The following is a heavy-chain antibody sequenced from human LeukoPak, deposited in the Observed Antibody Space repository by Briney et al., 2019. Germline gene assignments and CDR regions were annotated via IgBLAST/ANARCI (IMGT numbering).Heavy chain of an antibody. CDR1: GFSFTTYW. J-gene: IGHJ4*02. Sequence: GGSLRLSCAASGFSFTTYWMGWVRQAPGKGLEWVANINQDESSQYYVDAVKGRFTISRDNSKNTLYLQMNSLRAEDTAVYYCAKGPVIAVGYFDYWGQGTLVTVSS. CDR2: INQDESSQ. D-gene: IGHD6-19*01. CDR3: AKGPVIAVGYFDY. V-gene: IGHV3-7*01.